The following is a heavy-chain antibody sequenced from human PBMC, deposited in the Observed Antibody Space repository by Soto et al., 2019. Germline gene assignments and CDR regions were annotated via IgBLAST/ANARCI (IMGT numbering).Heavy chain of an antibody. CDR2: ISYDGSNK. J-gene: IGHJ6*03. Sequence: QVQLVESGGGVVQPGRSLRLSCAASGFTFSSYGMHWVRQAPGKGLEWVAVISYDGSNKYYADSVKGRFTISRDNSKNTLYLQMNSLRAEDTAVYYCAKDSSSWYYYNYYYYMDVWGKGTTVTVS. V-gene: IGHV3-30*18. CDR3: AKDSSSWYYYNYYYYMDV. D-gene: IGHD6-13*01. CDR1: GFTFSSYG.